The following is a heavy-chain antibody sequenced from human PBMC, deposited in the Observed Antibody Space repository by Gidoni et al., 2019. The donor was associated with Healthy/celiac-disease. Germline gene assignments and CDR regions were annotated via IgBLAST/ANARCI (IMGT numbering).Heavy chain of an antibody. CDR1: GFTFSSYA. J-gene: IGHJ4*02. D-gene: IGHD6-19*01. CDR2: ISGSGGST. Sequence: EVQLLASGGGLVQPGGYLRLSCAASGFTFSSYAMSWVRQAPGKGLEWVPAISGSGGSTYYADSVKGRFTISRDNSKNTLYLQMNSLRSEDTAVYYCAKGEQWLVGGPFDYWGQGTLVTVSS. V-gene: IGHV3-23*01. CDR3: AKGEQWLVGGPFDY.